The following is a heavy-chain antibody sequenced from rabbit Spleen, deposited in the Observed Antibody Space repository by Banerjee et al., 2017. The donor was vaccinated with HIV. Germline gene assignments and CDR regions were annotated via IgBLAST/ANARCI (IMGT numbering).Heavy chain of an antibody. V-gene: IGHV1S45*01. CDR3: ARGSNYYAFNL. CDR1: GFDFSTYS. CDR2: IDTGDGST. D-gene: IGHD8-1*01. Sequence: QEQLEESGGGLVQPGGSLKLSCKASGFDFSTYSMSWVRQAPGKGLEWIGCIDTGDGSTYYASWAKGRFTISKTSSTTVTLQLSSLTAADTATYFCARGSNYYAFNLWGPGTLVTVS. J-gene: IGHJ4*01.